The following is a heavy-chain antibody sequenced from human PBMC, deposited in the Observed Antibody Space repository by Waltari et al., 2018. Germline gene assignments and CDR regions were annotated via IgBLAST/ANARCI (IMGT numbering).Heavy chain of an antibody. CDR3: AREDIVVVPAAIREGWFDP. CDR1: GGTFSSYA. Sequence: QVQLVQSGAEVKKPGSSVKVSCKASGGTFSSYAISWVRQAPGQGLEWMGGIIPIFGTANYAQKFQGRVTITADESTSTAYMELSSLRSEDTAVYYCAREDIVVVPAAIREGWFDPWGQGTLVTVSS. CDR2: IIPIFGTA. J-gene: IGHJ5*02. V-gene: IGHV1-69*01. D-gene: IGHD2-2*01.